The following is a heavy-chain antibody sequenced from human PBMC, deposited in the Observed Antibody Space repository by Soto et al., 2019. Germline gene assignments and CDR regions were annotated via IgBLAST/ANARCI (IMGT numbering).Heavy chain of an antibody. CDR2: INTGNGDT. D-gene: IGHD1-26*01. Sequence: QVQLVQSGAEKKKPGASVKVSCKASGYTFTNYAIHWVRQAPGQRLEWMGWINTGNGDTQYSQNFQGRVTITRDTSAITAYNELSSMTSEDTAIYYCAIVLSPQWVHKNYHYWRQGTLVTVSS. CDR3: AIVLSPQWVHKNYHY. CDR1: GYTFTNYA. V-gene: IGHV1-3*04. J-gene: IGHJ4*02.